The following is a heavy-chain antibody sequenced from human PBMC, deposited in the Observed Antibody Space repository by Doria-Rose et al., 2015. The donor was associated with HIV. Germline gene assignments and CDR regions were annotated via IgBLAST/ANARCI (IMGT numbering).Heavy chain of an antibody. V-gene: IGHV1-3*04. D-gene: IGHD3-16*01. CDR2: INTDHGNT. J-gene: IGHJ4*02. CDR3: ARSKGELDY. CDR1: GYTFTTYW. Sequence: EVKKPGASVKVSCKASGYTFTTYWIHWVRQAPGQRLEWLGRINTDHGNTEYSQNFHDRVTMTRDTSAKIAYLEMSNLQFEDTAVYYCARSKGELDYWGQGTLVTVSS.